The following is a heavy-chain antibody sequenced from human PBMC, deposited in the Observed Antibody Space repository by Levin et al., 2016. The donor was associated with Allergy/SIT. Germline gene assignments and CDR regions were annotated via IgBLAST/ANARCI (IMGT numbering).Heavy chain of an antibody. D-gene: IGHD6-19*01. CDR3: ATYSSGSPGWFDP. Sequence: WIRQPPGKGLEWIGEINHSGSTNYNPSLKSRVTISVDTSKNQFSLKLSSVTAADTAVYYCATYSSGSPGWFDPWGQGTLVTVSS. CDR2: INHSGST. V-gene: IGHV4-34*01. J-gene: IGHJ5*02.